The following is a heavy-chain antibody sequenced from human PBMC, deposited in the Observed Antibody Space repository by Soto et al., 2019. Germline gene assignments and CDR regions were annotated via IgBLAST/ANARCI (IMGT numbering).Heavy chain of an antibody. CDR1: GASINRYD. Sequence: PSETLSLACTVSGASINRYDWSCIRQPPGKGLEWIGFIYYSGSTNYNPSLRSRVTISVDTSKNQFSLNLSSVTAADTAVYYCARDLYGGYFYFDYWGQGTLVTVSS. CDR2: IYYSGST. CDR3: ARDLYGGYFYFDY. J-gene: IGHJ4*02. V-gene: IGHV4-59*01. D-gene: IGHD5-12*01.